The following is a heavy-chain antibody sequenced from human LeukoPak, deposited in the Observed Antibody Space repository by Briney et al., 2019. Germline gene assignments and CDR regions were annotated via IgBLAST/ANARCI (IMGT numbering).Heavy chain of an antibody. D-gene: IGHD3-22*01. V-gene: IGHV1-2*02. CDR1: GYTFTGYY. CDR3: ARGGPFENYYDSSGSWFDP. CDR2: INPNSGGT. J-gene: IGHJ5*02. Sequence: GASVKVSCKASGYTFTGYYMHWVRQAPGQGLEWMGWINPNSGGTNYAQEFQGRVTMTRDTSISTAYMELSSLRSEDTAVYYCARGGPFENYYDSSGSWFDPWGQGTLVTVSS.